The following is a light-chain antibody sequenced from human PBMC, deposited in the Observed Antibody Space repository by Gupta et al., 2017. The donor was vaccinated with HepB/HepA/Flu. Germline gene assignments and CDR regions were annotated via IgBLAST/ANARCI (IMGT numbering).Light chain of an antibody. V-gene: IGKV3-11*01. J-gene: IGKJ1*01. CDR2: DAS. CDR3: QQRSSWPRT. Sequence: EIVLTQSPATLSFSPGETAPLSCSSSQSVSSYLAWYQQKPGQAPRLLIYDASNRATGIPARFSGSGSGTDFTLTISSLEPEDFAVYYCQQRSSWPRTFGQGTKVEIK. CDR1: QSVSSY.